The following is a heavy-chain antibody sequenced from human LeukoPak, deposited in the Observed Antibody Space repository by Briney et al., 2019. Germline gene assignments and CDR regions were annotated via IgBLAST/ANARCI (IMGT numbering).Heavy chain of an antibody. Sequence: SETLSLTCAVYGGSFSGYYWSWIRQPPGKGLEWIGEINHSGSTNYNPSLKSRVTISVDTSKNQFSLKLSSVTAADTAVYYCARQARYNWNDDAFDIWGQGTMVTVSS. J-gene: IGHJ3*02. CDR1: GGSFSGYY. CDR3: ARQARYNWNDDAFDI. V-gene: IGHV4-34*01. CDR2: INHSGST. D-gene: IGHD1-1*01.